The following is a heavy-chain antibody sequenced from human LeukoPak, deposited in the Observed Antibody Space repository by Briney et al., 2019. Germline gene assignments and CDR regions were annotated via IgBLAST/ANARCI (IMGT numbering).Heavy chain of an antibody. Sequence: GGSLRLSCAASGFTFSSYSMNWVRQAPGKGLEWISYISSSSGNIYYADSVKGRFTISRDNAKNSLYLQMNSLSVEDTGVYYCARNSYGSGSHDHWGQGTLVTVSS. J-gene: IGHJ5*02. V-gene: IGHV3-48*04. CDR3: ARNSYGSGSHDH. CDR2: ISSSSGNI. CDR1: GFTFSSYS. D-gene: IGHD3-10*01.